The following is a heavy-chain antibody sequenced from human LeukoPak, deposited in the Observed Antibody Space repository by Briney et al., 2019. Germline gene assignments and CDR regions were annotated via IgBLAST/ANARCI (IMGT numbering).Heavy chain of an antibody. CDR3: AGLTAAAGYHWVDP. CDR1: GGSISSSSYY. CDR2: IYYSGST. D-gene: IGHD6-13*01. V-gene: IGHV4-39*07. Sequence: PSETLSLTCTVSGGSISSSSYYWGWIRQPPGKGLEWIGSIYYSGSTYYNPSLKRRVTISVDTSKNQFSLKLSSVTAADTAVYYCAGLTAAAGYHWVDPWGQGTLVTVSS. J-gene: IGHJ5*02.